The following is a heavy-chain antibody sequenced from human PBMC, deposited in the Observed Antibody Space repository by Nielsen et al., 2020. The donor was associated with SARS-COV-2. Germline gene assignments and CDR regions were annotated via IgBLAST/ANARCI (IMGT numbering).Heavy chain of an antibody. CDR3: AREKRFGEGY. D-gene: IGHD3-10*01. CDR2: IYYSGST. V-gene: IGHV4-31*03. J-gene: IGHJ4*02. Sequence: SETLSLTCTVSGGSISSGGYYWSWIRQHPGKGLEWIGYIYYSGSTYYNPSLKSRVTISVDTSKNQFSLKLSSVTAADTAVYYCAREKRFGEGYWGQGTLVTVSS. CDR1: GGSISSGGYY.